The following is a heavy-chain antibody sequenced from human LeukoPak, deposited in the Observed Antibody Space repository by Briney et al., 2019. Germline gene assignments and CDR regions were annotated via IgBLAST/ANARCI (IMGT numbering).Heavy chain of an antibody. J-gene: IGHJ6*02. CDR2: IYHSGST. Sequence: SETLSLTCTVSGGSISSGGYYWSWIRQPPGKGLEWIGYIYHSGSTYYNPSLKSRVTISVDRSKNQFSLKLSSVTAADTAVYYCARDSENYYGMDVWGQGTTVTVSS. CDR1: GGSISSGGYY. CDR3: ARDSENYYGMDV. D-gene: IGHD6-25*01. V-gene: IGHV4-30-2*01.